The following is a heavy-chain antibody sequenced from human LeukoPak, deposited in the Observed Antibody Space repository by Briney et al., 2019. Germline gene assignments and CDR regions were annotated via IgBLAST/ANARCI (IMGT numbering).Heavy chain of an antibody. Sequence: GGSLRLSCAASGFTFSSYAMSWVRQAPGKGLEWVANIKEDGSQKYYLDSVKGRFTISRDNANNLLYLQMNSLRAEDTAVYYCARNYFDYWGQGTLVTVSS. CDR2: IKEDGSQK. CDR1: GFTFSSYA. CDR3: ARNYFDY. J-gene: IGHJ4*02. V-gene: IGHV3-7*01.